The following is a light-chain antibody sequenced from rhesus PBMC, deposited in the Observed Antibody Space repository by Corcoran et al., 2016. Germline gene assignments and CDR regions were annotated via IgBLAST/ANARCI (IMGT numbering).Light chain of an antibody. CDR1: SSDIGGYNR. CDR2: EVR. Sequence: QAAPTQSPSVSGSPGQSVTISCTGASSDIGGYNRVSWYQQHPGKPPNLMIYEVRKRHSGVSEPFSGSKSGNTASRTIAGLQAEDDADYYGSSYASSSTYIFGGGTRLTVL. V-gene: IGLV2-13*03. J-gene: IGLJ1*01. CDR3: SSYASSSTYI.